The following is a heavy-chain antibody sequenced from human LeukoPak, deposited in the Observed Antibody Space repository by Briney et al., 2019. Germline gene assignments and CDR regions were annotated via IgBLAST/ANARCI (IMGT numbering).Heavy chain of an antibody. Sequence: GGSLRLSCAASGFTVSSNYMSWVRQAPGKGLEWVSIIYSGGSTYYADSVKGRFTISRDNSKNTLYLQTNSLRAEDTAVYYCARDRVGSGWYLDYWGQGTLVTVSS. CDR2: IYSGGST. CDR3: ARDRVGSGWYLDY. V-gene: IGHV3-53*01. CDR1: GFTVSSNY. J-gene: IGHJ4*02. D-gene: IGHD6-19*01.